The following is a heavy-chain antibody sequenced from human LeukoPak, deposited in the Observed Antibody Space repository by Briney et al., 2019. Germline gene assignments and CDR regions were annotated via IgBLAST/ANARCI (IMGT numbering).Heavy chain of an antibody. V-gene: IGHV3-23*01. Sequence: GGSLRLSCAASGFTFSTYVMSWVRQAPGKGLEWVSGISGSGGNTYYADSVKGRFTISRDNSKNTLYLQMNNLRAEDTAVYYCAKPLEKYTYGGNFDYWGQGILVTVSS. CDR3: AKPLEKYTYGGNFDY. J-gene: IGHJ4*02. D-gene: IGHD4-23*01. CDR1: GFTFSTYV. CDR2: ISGSGGNT.